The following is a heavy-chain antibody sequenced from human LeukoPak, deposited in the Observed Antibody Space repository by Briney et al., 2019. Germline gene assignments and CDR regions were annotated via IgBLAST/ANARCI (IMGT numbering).Heavy chain of an antibody. Sequence: GASVKVSCKASGYTFTSYYMHWVRQAPGQGLEWMGIINPSGGSTSYAQKFQGRVTMTRDMSTSTVYMELSSLRSEDTAVYYCARDKRGIAAAGTTGPFDYWGQGTLVTVSS. CDR3: ARDKRGIAAAGTTGPFDY. J-gene: IGHJ4*02. CDR2: INPSGGST. CDR1: GYTFTSYY. D-gene: IGHD6-13*01. V-gene: IGHV1-46*01.